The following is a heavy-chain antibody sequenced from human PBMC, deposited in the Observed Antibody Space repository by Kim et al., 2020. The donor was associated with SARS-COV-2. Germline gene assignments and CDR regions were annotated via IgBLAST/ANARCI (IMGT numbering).Heavy chain of an antibody. CDR1: GFTFSNYW. CDR2: INREGTTT. V-gene: IGHV3-74*01. J-gene: IGHJ4*02. D-gene: IGHD2-21*02. CDR3: ARDLFGGDWWGTVDS. Sequence: GGSLRLSCAASGFTFSNYWMHWVRQTPGKGLVWLSRINREGTTTYYPDSVKGRFTVSRDNAKNTLYLQMNSLRVEDTAVYYCARDLFGGDWWGTVDSWGQGTLVTVSS.